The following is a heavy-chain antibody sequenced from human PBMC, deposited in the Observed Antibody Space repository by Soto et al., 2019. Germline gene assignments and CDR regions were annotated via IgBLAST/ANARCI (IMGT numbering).Heavy chain of an antibody. CDR3: ARAHDFWSGYSVYYYYGMDV. CDR1: GYTFTSYA. D-gene: IGHD3-3*01. Sequence: GASVKVSCKASGYTFTSYAMHWVRQAPGQRLEWMGWINAGNGNTKYSQKFQGRVTITRDTSASTAYMELSSLRSEDTAVYYCARAHDFWSGYSVYYYYGMDVWGQGTTVTVSS. V-gene: IGHV1-3*01. CDR2: INAGNGNT. J-gene: IGHJ6*02.